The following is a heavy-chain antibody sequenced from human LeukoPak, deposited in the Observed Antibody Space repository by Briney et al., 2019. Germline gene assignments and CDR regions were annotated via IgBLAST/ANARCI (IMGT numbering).Heavy chain of an antibody. Sequence: ETLSLTCTVSGGSISSSSYYWGWILQPPGKGLEWIGTIYYSGSTYQNSSLKSRVTISKDTSKNQFSLKLSFVTAADTAVYFCARGWQLSDYFDYWGQGTLVTVSS. D-gene: IGHD4-23*01. CDR2: IYYSGST. CDR3: ARGWQLSDYFDY. V-gene: IGHV4-39*01. J-gene: IGHJ4*02. CDR1: GGSISSSSYY.